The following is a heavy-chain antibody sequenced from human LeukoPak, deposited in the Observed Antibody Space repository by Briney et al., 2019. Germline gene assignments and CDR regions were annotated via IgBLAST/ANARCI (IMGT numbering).Heavy chain of an antibody. CDR2: IYYSGST. V-gene: IGHV4-31*03. Sequence: SETLSLTCTVSGGSISSGGYYWSWIRQHPGKGLEWIGYIYYSGSTYYNPSLKSRVTISVDTSKNQFSLKLSSVTAADTAVYYCARDRRDSSGWYRPSWFDPWGQGTLVTVSS. D-gene: IGHD6-19*01. CDR3: ARDRRDSSGWYRPSWFDP. J-gene: IGHJ5*02. CDR1: GGSISSGGYY.